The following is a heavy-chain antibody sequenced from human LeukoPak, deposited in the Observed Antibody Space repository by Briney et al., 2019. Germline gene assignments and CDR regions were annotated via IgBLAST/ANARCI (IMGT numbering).Heavy chain of an antibody. CDR3: ARITGNYYEIDY. J-gene: IGHJ4*02. Sequence: GGSLRLSCAAPGFTFRSHGMHWVRQAPGKGLEWAAVIWYDGSKEYYADSVKGRFTVSRDNSKNTLYLQMNNLRADDTAAYYCARITGNYYEIDYWGQGTLVTVSS. V-gene: IGHV3-33*01. D-gene: IGHD3-22*01. CDR1: GFTFRSHG. CDR2: IWYDGSKE.